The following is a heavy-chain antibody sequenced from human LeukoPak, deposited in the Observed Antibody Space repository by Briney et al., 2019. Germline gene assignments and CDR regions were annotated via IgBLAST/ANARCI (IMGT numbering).Heavy chain of an antibody. CDR2: ISYDGSNK. J-gene: IGHJ4*02. V-gene: IGHV3-30-3*01. CDR1: GFTFSSYA. CDR3: ARVPYYYDSSGYDY. D-gene: IGHD3-22*01. Sequence: GSLRLSCATSGFTFSSYAMHWVRQAPGKGLEWVAVISYDGSNKYYADSVKGRFTISRDNSKNTLYLQMNSLRAEDTAVYYCARVPYYYDSSGYDYWGQGTLVTVSS.